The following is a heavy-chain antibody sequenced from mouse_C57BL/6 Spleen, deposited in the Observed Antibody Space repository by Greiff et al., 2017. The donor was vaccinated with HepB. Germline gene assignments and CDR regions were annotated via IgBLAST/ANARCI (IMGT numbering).Heavy chain of an antibody. Sequence: EVHLVESGGGLVKPGGSLKLSCAASGFTFSDYGMHWVRQAPEKGLEWVAYISSGSSTIYYADTVKGRFTISRDNAKNTLFLQMTSLRSEDTAMYYCARPGYTVWFAYWGQGTLVTVAA. D-gene: IGHD1-1*01. CDR2: ISSGSSTI. CDR3: ARPGYTVWFAY. V-gene: IGHV5-17*01. CDR1: GFTFSDYG. J-gene: IGHJ3*01.